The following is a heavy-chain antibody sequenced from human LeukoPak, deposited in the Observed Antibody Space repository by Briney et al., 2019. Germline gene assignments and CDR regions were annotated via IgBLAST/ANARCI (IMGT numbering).Heavy chain of an antibody. V-gene: IGHV3-30*04. D-gene: IGHD3-22*01. CDR2: ISYDGSNK. Sequence: LAGGSLRLSCAASGFIFSSYAMDWVRQAPGKGLEWVALISYDGSNKYFADSVKGRFTMSRDNSKNTLYLQMSTLRAEDTAVYYCARGGNYYDSSGGAFDIWGQGTMVTVSS. J-gene: IGHJ3*02. CDR3: ARGGNYYDSSGGAFDI. CDR1: GFIFSSYA.